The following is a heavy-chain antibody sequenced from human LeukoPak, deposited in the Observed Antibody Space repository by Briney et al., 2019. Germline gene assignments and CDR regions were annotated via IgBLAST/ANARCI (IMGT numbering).Heavy chain of an antibody. CDR1: GYSISSGYY. Sequence: PSETLSLTCTVSGYSISSGYYWGWIRQPPGKGLEWIGSIYHSGSTYYNPSLKSRVTISVDTSKNQFSLKLSSVTAADTAVYYCARASLTYYYGSGSHLGWFDPWGQGTLVTVSS. J-gene: IGHJ5*02. CDR2: IYHSGST. D-gene: IGHD3-10*01. CDR3: ARASLTYYYGSGSHLGWFDP. V-gene: IGHV4-38-2*02.